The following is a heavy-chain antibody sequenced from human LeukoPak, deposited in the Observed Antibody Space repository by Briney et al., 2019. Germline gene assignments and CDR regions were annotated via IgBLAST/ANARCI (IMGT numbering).Heavy chain of an antibody. CDR2: ISGSGGST. CDR3: AKDRGRSYYYDSSGYSDY. CDR1: GYTFSSYA. V-gene: IGHV3-23*01. J-gene: IGHJ4*02. D-gene: IGHD3-22*01. Sequence: GGFLRLSCAASGYTFSSYAQSWVRKAPGKGLEWVSAISGSGGSTYYADAVKGRFTISRDNSKNTLYLQMNSLRAEDTAVYYCAKDRGRSYYYDSSGYSDYWGQGTLVTVSS.